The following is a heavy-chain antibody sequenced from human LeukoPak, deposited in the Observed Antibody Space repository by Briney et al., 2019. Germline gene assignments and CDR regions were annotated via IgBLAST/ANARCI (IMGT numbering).Heavy chain of an antibody. CDR1: GGTFSSYA. Sequence: GASVKVSCKASGGTFSSYAISWVRQAPGQGLEWMGRIIPILGIANYAQKFQGRVTMTEDTSTDTAYMELSSLRSEDTAVYYCATDPTELRYFDWLLYVYWGQGTLVTVSS. CDR3: ATDPTELRYFDWLLYVY. CDR2: IIPILGIA. J-gene: IGHJ4*02. V-gene: IGHV1-69*04. D-gene: IGHD3-9*01.